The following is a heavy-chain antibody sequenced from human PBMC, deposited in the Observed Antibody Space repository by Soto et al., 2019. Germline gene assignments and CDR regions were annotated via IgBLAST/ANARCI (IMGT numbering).Heavy chain of an antibody. CDR3: ARGFVDTAMVTGWFDP. J-gene: IGHJ5*02. D-gene: IGHD5-18*01. Sequence: QVQLVESGGGVVQPGRSLRLSCAASGFTFSSYGMHWVRQAPGKGLEWVAVIWYDGSNKYYADSVKGRFTISRDNSKNTLYLQMNSLRAEDTAVYYCARGFVDTAMVTGWFDPWGQGTLVTVSS. V-gene: IGHV3-33*01. CDR1: GFTFSSYG. CDR2: IWYDGSNK.